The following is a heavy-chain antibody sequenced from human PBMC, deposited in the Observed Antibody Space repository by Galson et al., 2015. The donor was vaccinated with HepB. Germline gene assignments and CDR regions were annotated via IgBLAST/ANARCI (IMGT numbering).Heavy chain of an antibody. CDR1: GGSISSSSYY. CDR3: ARHRVNGQWLGLALLYYFDY. Sequence: SETLSLTCTVSGGSISSSSYYWGWIRQPPGKGLEWIGSIYYSGSTYYNPSLKSRVTISVDTSKNQFSLKLSSVTAADTAVYYCARHRVNGQWLGLALLYYFDYWGQGTLVTVSS. V-gene: IGHV4-39*01. D-gene: IGHD6-19*01. J-gene: IGHJ4*02. CDR2: IYYSGST.